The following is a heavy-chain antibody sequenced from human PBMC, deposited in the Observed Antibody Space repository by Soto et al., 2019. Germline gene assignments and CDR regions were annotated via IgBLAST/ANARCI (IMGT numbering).Heavy chain of an antibody. CDR1: GYTFTSYG. J-gene: IGHJ6*03. CDR2: ISAYNGNT. V-gene: IGHV1-18*01. D-gene: IGHD3-3*01. Sequence: ASVKVSCKASGYTFTSYGISWVRQAPGQGLEWMGWISAYNGNTNYAQKLQGRVTMTTDTSTSTAYMELRGLRSDDTAVYYCARAVYGYYDFWSGYYSHYYYMDVWGKGTTVTVSS. CDR3: ARAVYGYYDFWSGYYSHYYYMDV.